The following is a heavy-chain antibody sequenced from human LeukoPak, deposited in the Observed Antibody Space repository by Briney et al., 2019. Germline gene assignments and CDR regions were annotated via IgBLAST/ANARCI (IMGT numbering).Heavy chain of an antibody. Sequence: GGSLRLSCTASGFIFSNYAMNWVRQAPGKGLEWVSEVRGSGGDTYYADSVKGRFTISRDNSKKMLYLQMSSLRAEDTAVYYCANLGANTRISGDYWGQGTLVTVSS. CDR2: VRGSGGDT. V-gene: IGHV3-23*01. CDR1: GFIFSNYA. D-gene: IGHD1-14*01. CDR3: ANLGANTRISGDY. J-gene: IGHJ4*02.